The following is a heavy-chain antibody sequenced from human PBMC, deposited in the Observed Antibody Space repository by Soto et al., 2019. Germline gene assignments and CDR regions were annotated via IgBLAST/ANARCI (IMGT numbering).Heavy chain of an antibody. CDR3: ARVCGGDCHNAFDI. V-gene: IGHV4-31*03. Sequence: QVQLQESGPGLVKPSQTLSLTCTVSGGSVSSGGYYWSWIRQHPGKGLEWIGYIYYSGSTYYNPSLKSRVTISVDTSKNQFSLKLSSVTAADTAVYYCARVCGGDCHNAFDIWGQGTMVTVSS. D-gene: IGHD2-21*02. J-gene: IGHJ3*02. CDR2: IYYSGST. CDR1: GGSVSSGGYY.